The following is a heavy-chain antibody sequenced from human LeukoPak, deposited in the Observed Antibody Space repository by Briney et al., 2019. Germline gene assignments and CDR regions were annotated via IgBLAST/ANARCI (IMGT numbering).Heavy chain of an antibody. CDR3: ASLYSGSYDTGSFDYFNY. Sequence: SETLSLTCIVSGDSISSYYWSWIRQPPGKGLEWIGCIYYSGTTKYNPSLKSRVTISVDACKNHFSLNLTSVTAADTAVYYCASLYSGSYDTGSFDYFNYWGQGTLVTVSS. CDR1: GDSISSYY. V-gene: IGHV4-59*01. D-gene: IGHD1-26*01. J-gene: IGHJ4*02. CDR2: IYYSGTT.